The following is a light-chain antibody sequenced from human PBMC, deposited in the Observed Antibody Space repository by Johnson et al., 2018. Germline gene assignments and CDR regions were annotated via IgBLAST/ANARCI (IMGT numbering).Light chain of an antibody. Sequence: QSVLTQPPSVSAAPGQKVTISCSGSSSNIGHNYVSWYQQLPGTAPKLLIYENNKRPSGIPDRFSGSKSGTSATLGLTGLQHRAEADYYCGTWDSSLSAGNVFGTGTKVTVL. CDR3: GTWDSSLSAGNV. J-gene: IGLJ1*01. V-gene: IGLV1-51*02. CDR1: SSNIGHNY. CDR2: ENN.